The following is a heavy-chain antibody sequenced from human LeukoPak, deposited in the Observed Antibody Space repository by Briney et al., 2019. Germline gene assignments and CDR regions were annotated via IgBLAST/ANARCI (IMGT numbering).Heavy chain of an antibody. CDR3: ARHRRGVVITIDY. D-gene: IGHD3-3*01. V-gene: IGHV4-39*01. CDR1: GGSISSSSYY. J-gene: IGHJ4*02. CDR2: IYYSGST. Sequence: SETLSLTCTVSGGSISSSSYYWGWIRQPPGKALEWIGSIYYSGSTYYNPSLKSRVTISVDTSKNQFSLKLSSVTAADTAVYYCARHRRGVVITIDYWGQGTLVTVSS.